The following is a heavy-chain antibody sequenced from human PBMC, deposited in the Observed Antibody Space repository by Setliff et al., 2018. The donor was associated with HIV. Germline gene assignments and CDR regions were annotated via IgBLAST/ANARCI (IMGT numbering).Heavy chain of an antibody. D-gene: IGHD3-10*01. J-gene: IGHJ3*02. CDR3: ATSAESGFGIHWGVFNI. CDR1: GGSFSGYY. Sequence: SETLSLTCAVYGGSFSGYYWSWIRQPPGKGLEWIGEINYGGSTDYNPSLKSRVTISVDTSKNQFSLKLSSVTAADTAVYYCATSAESGFGIHWGVFNIWGQGTRVTVSS. V-gene: IGHV4-34*01. CDR2: INYGGST.